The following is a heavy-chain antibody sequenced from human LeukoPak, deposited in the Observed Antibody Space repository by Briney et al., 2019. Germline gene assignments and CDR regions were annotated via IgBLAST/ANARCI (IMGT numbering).Heavy chain of an antibody. CDR1: GFTFSSYS. D-gene: IGHD1-7*01. J-gene: IGHJ4*02. CDR2: IGPASSSTI. Sequence: PGGSLRLSCVTSGFTFSSYSMNWVRQTPGKGLEWVSYIGPASSSTISYADSVRGRFTISRDNAKNSLYLQMNSLIAEDTAVYYCARDHNWNYDYWGQGTLVTVSS. CDR3: ARDHNWNYDY. V-gene: IGHV3-48*01.